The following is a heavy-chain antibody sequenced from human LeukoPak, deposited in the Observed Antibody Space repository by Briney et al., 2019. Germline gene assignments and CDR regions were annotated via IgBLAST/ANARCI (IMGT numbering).Heavy chain of an antibody. Sequence: GRSLRLSCAASGFTFSSYGMHWVRQAPGKGLEWVAVIWYDGSNKYYADSVKGRFTISRDNSKNTLYLQMNSLRAEDTAVYYYARDKSSGSYFKYYYGMDVWGQGTTVTVSS. J-gene: IGHJ6*02. CDR1: GFTFSSYG. D-gene: IGHD1-26*01. CDR2: IWYDGSNK. CDR3: ARDKSSGSYFKYYYGMDV. V-gene: IGHV3-33*01.